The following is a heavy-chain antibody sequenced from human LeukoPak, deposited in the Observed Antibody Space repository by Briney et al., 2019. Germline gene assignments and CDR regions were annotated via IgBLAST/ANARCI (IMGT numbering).Heavy chain of an antibody. Sequence: SETLSLTCAVYGGSFSGYYWSWIRQPPGKGLEWIGEINHSGSTNYNPSLKSRVTISVDTSKNQFSLKLSSVTAEDTAVYYCARKRGYYFDYWGQGTLVTVSS. V-gene: IGHV4-34*01. CDR1: GGSFSGYY. CDR2: INHSGST. J-gene: IGHJ4*02. CDR3: ARKRGYYFDY. D-gene: IGHD3-16*01.